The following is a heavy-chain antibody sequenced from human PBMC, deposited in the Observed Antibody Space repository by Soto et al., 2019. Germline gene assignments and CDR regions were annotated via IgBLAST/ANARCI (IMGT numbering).Heavy chain of an antibody. V-gene: IGHV1-69*01. Sequence: QVQLVQSGAEVKKPGSSVKVSCKASGGTFSSYAISWVRQAPGQGLEWMGGIIPIFGTANYAQKFQGRVTITADESTSTAYMELSSLRSEDTAVYYCVRVDCSGGSCPRAYYYYYGMDVWGQGTTDTVSS. J-gene: IGHJ6*02. CDR2: IIPIFGTA. D-gene: IGHD2-15*01. CDR1: GGTFSSYA. CDR3: VRVDCSGGSCPRAYYYYYGMDV.